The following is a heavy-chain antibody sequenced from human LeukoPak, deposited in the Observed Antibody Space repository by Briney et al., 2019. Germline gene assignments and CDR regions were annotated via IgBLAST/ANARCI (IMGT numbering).Heavy chain of an antibody. J-gene: IGHJ6*02. CDR1: GGTFSSSS. CDR2: IIPIFGTA. D-gene: IGHD3-22*01. Sequence: SVKVSCKASGGTFSSSSISWVRQAPGQGLEWMGGIIPIFGTANYAQKFQGRVTITADESTSTAYMELSSLRSEDTAVYYCRKGSSGYGSDYYYGMDVWGQGTTVTVS. CDR3: RKGSSGYGSDYYYGMDV. V-gene: IGHV1-69*01.